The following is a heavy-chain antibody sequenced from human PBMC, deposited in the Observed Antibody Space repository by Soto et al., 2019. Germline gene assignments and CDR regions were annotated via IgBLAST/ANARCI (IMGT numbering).Heavy chain of an antibody. Sequence: PSETLSLTCTVSGRSISSSSYYWGWFRQPPGKGLEWIGSIYYSGSTYYNPSLKSRVTISVDTSKNQFSLKLSSVTAADTAVYYCARASSYYFDYWGQGTLVTVSS. J-gene: IGHJ4*02. CDR1: GRSISSSSYY. V-gene: IGHV4-39*07. D-gene: IGHD3-10*01. CDR2: IYYSGST. CDR3: ARASSYYFDY.